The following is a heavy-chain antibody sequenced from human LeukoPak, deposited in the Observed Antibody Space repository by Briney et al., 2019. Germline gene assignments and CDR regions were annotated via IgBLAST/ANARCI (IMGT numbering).Heavy chain of an antibody. D-gene: IGHD1-26*01. Sequence: GGSLRLSCAASGYSFSNYEMNWVRQAPGKGLEWVAYICTTGNYIYYADSVKGRFTISRDSAQSSLYLEMNSLGADGTAVHYCEIDFWQRGRHLGPIDYWGQGTLVTVS. CDR1: GYSFSNYE. J-gene: IGHJ4*02. V-gene: IGHV3-48*03. CDR3: EIDFWQRGRHLGPIDY. CDR2: ICTTGNYI.